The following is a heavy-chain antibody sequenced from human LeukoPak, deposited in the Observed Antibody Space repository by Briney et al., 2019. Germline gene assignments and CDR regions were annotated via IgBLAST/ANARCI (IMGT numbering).Heavy chain of an antibody. CDR1: GYTLTELS. Sequence: ASVKVSCKVSGYTLTELSMHWVRQAPGKGLEWMGGFDPEDGETIYAQKFQGRVTMTEDTSTGTAYMELSSLRSEDTAVYYCATGNRPYYYDSSGYYDFDYWGQGTLVTVSS. CDR3: ATGNRPYYYDSSGYYDFDY. J-gene: IGHJ4*02. V-gene: IGHV1-24*01. CDR2: FDPEDGET. D-gene: IGHD3-22*01.